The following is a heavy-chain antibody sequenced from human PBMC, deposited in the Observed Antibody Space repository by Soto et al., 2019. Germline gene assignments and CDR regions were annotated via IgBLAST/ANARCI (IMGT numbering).Heavy chain of an antibody. CDR3: ARVPKSSGSYTGIDY. CDR1: GGSFSGYY. J-gene: IGHJ4*02. CDR2: INHSGST. D-gene: IGHD3-10*01. Sequence: SETLSLTCAVYGGSFSGYYWSWIRQPPGKGLEWIGEINHSGSTNYNPSLKSRVTISVDTSKNQFSLKLSSVTAADTAVYYCARVPKSSGSYTGIDYWGQGTLVTVSS. V-gene: IGHV4-34*01.